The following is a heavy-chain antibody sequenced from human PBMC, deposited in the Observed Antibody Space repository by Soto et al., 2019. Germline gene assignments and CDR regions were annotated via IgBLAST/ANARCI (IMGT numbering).Heavy chain of an antibody. V-gene: IGHV1-2*02. CDR1: GYTFTGYY. CDR2: INPQTGGT. D-gene: IGHD3-22*01. J-gene: IGHJ6*02. Sequence: ASVKVSCKASGYTFTGYYLHWVRQAPGQGLEWLGWINPQTGGTRYVQKFQGRVTMTRDTSISTAYMELSRLRSDDTAVYYCARARPMVIDPHCYAIDVWGQGTPVTVSS. CDR3: ARARPMVIDPHCYAIDV.